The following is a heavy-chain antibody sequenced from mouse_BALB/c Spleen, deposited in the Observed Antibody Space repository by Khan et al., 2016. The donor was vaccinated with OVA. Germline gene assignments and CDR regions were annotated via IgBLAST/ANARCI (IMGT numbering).Heavy chain of an antibody. CDR1: GYTFTDYA. J-gene: IGHJ2*01. CDR3: TGPAYDGYYDY. D-gene: IGHD2-3*01. Sequence: QVQLQQSGPELVRPGVSVKISCKGSGYTFTDYALHWVKQSHAEGLEWIGLISTYSGNTNYKQKFRGKATVTVDKSSSTAYMELARLTSEDSAIYYCTGPAYDGYYDYWGQGTTLTVSS. CDR2: ISTYSGNT. V-gene: IGHV1S137*01.